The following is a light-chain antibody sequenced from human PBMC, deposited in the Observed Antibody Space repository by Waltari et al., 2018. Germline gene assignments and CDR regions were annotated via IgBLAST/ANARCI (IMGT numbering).Light chain of an antibody. CDR1: QSINSW. V-gene: IGKV1-5*03. Sequence: IQMTQFPSTLSASVGDRLTITFRASQSINSWLAWYQQKPGKAPKLLIYKASSLESGVPSRFSGSGSGTEFTLTISSLQPDDFATYYCQQYNSYEWTFGQGTKVAIK. CDR3: QQYNSYEWT. CDR2: KAS. J-gene: IGKJ1*01.